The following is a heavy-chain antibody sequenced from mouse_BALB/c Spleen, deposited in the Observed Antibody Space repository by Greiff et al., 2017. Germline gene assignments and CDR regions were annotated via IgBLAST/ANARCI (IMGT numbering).Heavy chain of an antibody. J-gene: IGHJ4*01. V-gene: IGHV5-9-3*01. CDR1: GFTFSSYA. CDR2: ISSGGSYT. D-gene: IGHD2-3*01. Sequence: VQLKESGGGLVKPGGSLKLSCAASGFTFSSYAMSWVRQTPEKRLEWVATISSGGSYTYYPDSVKGRFTISRDNAKNTLYLQMSSLRSEDTAMYYCARQEDGAMDYWGQGTSVTVSS. CDR3: ARQEDGAMDY.